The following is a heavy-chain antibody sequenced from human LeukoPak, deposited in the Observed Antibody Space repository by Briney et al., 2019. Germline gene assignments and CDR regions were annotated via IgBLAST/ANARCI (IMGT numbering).Heavy chain of an antibody. D-gene: IGHD1-1*01. CDR2: ISGSGGST. V-gene: IGHV3-23*01. Sequence: PGGSLRLSCAASGFTFSSYAMSWVRQAPGKGLEWVSAISGSGGSTYYADSVKGRFTISRDNSKNTLYLQMNSLRAEDTAVYYCAKEWMGGTTGRYYYCGMDVWGQGTTVTVSS. CDR3: AKEWMGGTTGRYYYCGMDV. J-gene: IGHJ6*02. CDR1: GFTFSSYA.